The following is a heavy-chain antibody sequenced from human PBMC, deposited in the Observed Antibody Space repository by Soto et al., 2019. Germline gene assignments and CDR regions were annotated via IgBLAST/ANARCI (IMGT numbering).Heavy chain of an antibody. CDR3: ARGGAIVDFYFDS. J-gene: IGHJ4*02. D-gene: IGHD1-26*01. V-gene: IGHV4-30-4*01. CDR1: DGSISSDYYY. CDR2: IHYNGRT. Sequence: QEQLQESGPGLVKPSQTLSLTCNVSDGSISSDYYYWSWIRQPPGQGLEWIGYIHYNGRTYYNPSLNSRVFISIDTSKSQFFLKVRSVTVADTAVYFCARGGAIVDFYFDSWGQGTLVTVSS.